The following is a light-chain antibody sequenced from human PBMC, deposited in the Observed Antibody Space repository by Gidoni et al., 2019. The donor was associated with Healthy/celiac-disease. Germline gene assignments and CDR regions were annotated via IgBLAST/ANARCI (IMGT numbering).Light chain of an antibody. J-gene: IGKJ3*01. Sequence: DIVLTQSPGTLSLSPGDRATLPCRASQSVSSSYLAWYQQKPGQAPRLLIYGASSRATGIPDRFSGSGSGTDFTLTISRLEPEDFAVYYCQQYGSSPRITFGPGTKVDIK. CDR3: QQYGSSPRIT. V-gene: IGKV3-20*01. CDR2: GAS. CDR1: QSVSSSY.